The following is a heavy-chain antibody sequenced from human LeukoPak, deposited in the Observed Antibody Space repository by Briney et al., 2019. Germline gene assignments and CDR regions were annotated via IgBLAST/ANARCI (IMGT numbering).Heavy chain of an antibody. CDR1: GFTFGNYA. Sequence: GGSLRLSCTASGFTFGNYAMSWSRQAPGKGLEWVGFIRSKAYGGTTEYAASVKGRFTISRDDSKSIAYPQMNSLKTEDTAVYYCTREPPPYGSGSLMPGYWGQGTLVAVSS. CDR3: TREPPPYGSGSLMPGY. J-gene: IGHJ4*02. CDR2: IRSKAYGGTT. V-gene: IGHV3-49*03. D-gene: IGHD3-10*01.